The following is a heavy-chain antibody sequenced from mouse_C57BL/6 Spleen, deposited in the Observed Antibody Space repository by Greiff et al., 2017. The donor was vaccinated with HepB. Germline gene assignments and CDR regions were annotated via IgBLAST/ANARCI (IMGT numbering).Heavy chain of an antibody. D-gene: IGHD1-1*01. CDR3: ARNLLITTVVADY. CDR2: IYPRSGNT. J-gene: IGHJ2*01. V-gene: IGHV1-81*01. Sequence: VQLQQSGAELARPGASVKLSCKASGYTFTSYGISWVKQRTGQGLEWIGEIYPRSGNTYYNEKFKGKATLTADKSSSTAYMELRSLTSEDSAVYFCARNLLITTVVADYWGQGTTLTVSS. CDR1: GYTFTSYG.